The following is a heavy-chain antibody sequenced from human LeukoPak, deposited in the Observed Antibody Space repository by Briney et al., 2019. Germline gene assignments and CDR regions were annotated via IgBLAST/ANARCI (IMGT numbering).Heavy chain of an antibody. D-gene: IGHD1-26*01. CDR1: GFTFSNYV. CDR2: ITGSSGST. V-gene: IGHV3-23*01. CDR3: AKGSGGSFPYYFDY. J-gene: IGHJ4*02. Sequence: GGSLRLSCAASGFTFSNYVMSWVRQAPGKGLEWVSAITGSSGSTYYIDPVKGRFTISRDNSKITLYLQMNSLRAEDTAVYYCAKGSGGSFPYYFDYWGQGTLVTVSS.